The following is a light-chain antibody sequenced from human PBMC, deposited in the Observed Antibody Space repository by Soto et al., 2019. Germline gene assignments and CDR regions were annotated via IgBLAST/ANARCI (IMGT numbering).Light chain of an antibody. Sequence: QSVLAQPASVSGSPGQSITISCTGTSSDVGAYNFVSWHQQHPGKAPKLMIYNVYDRPSGISYRFSGSKSGNTASLTISGLQGEDGADYYCSAYTVSLTYVFGNGTKVTVL. CDR1: SSDVGAYNF. V-gene: IGLV2-14*03. J-gene: IGLJ1*01. CDR2: NVY. CDR3: SAYTVSLTYV.